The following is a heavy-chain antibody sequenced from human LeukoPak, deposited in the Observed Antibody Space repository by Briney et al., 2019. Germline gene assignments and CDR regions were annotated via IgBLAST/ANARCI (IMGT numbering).Heavy chain of an antibody. D-gene: IGHD3-10*01. CDR2: IYYSGTT. V-gene: IGHV4-39*01. J-gene: IGHJ5*02. Sequence: SETLSLTCIVSGGSLNSPNYYWGWIRQPPGKGLEWIGTIYYSGTTYYNPSLKSRLTISVDTSKNQFSLKLASVTAADTAVYYCARHDYYGSLNWFDPWGQGTLITVSS. CDR3: ARHDYYGSLNWFDP. CDR1: GGSLNSPNYY.